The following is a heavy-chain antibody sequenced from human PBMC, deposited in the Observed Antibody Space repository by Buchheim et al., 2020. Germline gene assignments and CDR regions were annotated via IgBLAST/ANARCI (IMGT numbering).Heavy chain of an antibody. CDR3: ARDSSSSAGEFDY. Sequence: QVQLVESGGGVVQPWTSLRLSCVASGFSFRDSAMHWVRQAPGKGLEWVAMIWFDGSNKYYADSVKGRFTVSRDNSKNTLYLQMNSLRAEDTAVYYCARDSSSSAGEFDYWGQGTL. V-gene: IGHV3-33*01. D-gene: IGHD6-6*01. CDR1: GFSFRDSA. CDR2: IWFDGSNK. J-gene: IGHJ4*02.